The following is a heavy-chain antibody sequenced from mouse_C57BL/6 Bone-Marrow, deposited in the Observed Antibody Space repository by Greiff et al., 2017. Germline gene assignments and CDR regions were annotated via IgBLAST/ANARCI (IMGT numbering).Heavy chain of an antibody. D-gene: IGHD1-1*02. CDR2: ISNGGGST. Sequence: EVKLMESGGGLVQPGGSLKLSCAASGFTFSDYYMYWVRQTPGKSLEWVAYISNGGGSTYYPDTVKGRFTISRDNAKNTLYLQMSRLKSEDTAMYYCAGSYFAYWGQGTTVTVSA. J-gene: IGHJ3*01. V-gene: IGHV5-12*01. CDR1: GFTFSDYY. CDR3: AGSYFAY.